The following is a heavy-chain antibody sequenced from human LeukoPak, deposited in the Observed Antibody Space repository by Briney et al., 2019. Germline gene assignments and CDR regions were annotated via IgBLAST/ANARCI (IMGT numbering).Heavy chain of an antibody. CDR2: IIPIFGTA. D-gene: IGHD2-2*01. CDR1: GGTFSSYA. J-gene: IGHJ6*04. V-gene: IGHV1-69*01. CDR3: ARASHIVVVPAATHYYYGMDV. Sequence: SVKVSCKASGGTFSSYAISWVRQAPGQGLEWMGGIIPIFGTANYAQKFQGRVTITADASTSTAYMELSSLRSEDTAVYYCARASHIVVVPAATHYYYGMDVWGKGTTVTVSS.